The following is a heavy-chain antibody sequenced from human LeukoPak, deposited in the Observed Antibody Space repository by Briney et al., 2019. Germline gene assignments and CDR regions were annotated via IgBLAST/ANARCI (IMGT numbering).Heavy chain of an antibody. J-gene: IGHJ5*02. CDR3: ARVFSWSGYAAVLGRENLFDP. D-gene: IGHD3-3*01. CDR1: GYTFTGYY. Sequence: ASVKLSCKASGYTFTGYYMHWVRQAPGQGLEWMGWINPNSGGTNYAHKFQGRVTMTRDTSITTAYMELSRLRSDDTAVYYCARVFSWSGYAAVLGRENLFDPGGRETLVTVSS. V-gene: IGHV1-2*02. CDR2: INPNSGGT.